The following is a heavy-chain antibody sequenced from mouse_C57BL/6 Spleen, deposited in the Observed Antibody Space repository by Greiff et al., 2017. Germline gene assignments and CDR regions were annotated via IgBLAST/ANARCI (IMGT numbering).Heavy chain of an antibody. J-gene: IGHJ2*02. CDR3: ASRGDYVYDSWWSFDY. Sequence: VQLQQPGAELVKPGASVKLSCKASGYTFTSYWMHWVKQRPGQGLEWIGMIHPNSGSTNYNEKFKSKATLTVDKSSSTAYMQLRSLTSEDSAFYYCASRGDYVYDSWWSFDYWGQGTSLTVSS. CDR2: IHPNSGST. D-gene: IGHD1-1*02. V-gene: IGHV1-64*01. CDR1: GYTFTSYW.